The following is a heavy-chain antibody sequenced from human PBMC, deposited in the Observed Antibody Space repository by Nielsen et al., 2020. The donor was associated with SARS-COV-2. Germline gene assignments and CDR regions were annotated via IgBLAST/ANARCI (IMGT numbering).Heavy chain of an antibody. D-gene: IGHD2-2*01. CDR1: GLTFSSYG. CDR3: ARDWAVPADGMDV. Sequence: GGSLRLSCAASGLTFSSYGMHWVRQAPGKGLEWVAVIWYDGSNKYYADSVKGRFTISRDNSKNTLYLQMNSLRAEDTAVYYCARDWAVPADGMDVWGQGTTVTVSS. CDR2: IWYDGSNK. V-gene: IGHV3-33*01. J-gene: IGHJ6*02.